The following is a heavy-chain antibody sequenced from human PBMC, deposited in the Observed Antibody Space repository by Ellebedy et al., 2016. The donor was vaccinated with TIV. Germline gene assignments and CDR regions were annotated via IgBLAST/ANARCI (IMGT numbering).Heavy chain of an antibody. Sequence: GESLKISCAASGFTFTNYWMHWVRQAPGKGLVWVSRVDQGGGGTDYADSVKGRFTISRDNANNAIYLQMDSLRAEDTAIYYCVRDIRYYNSPFFDPWGQGTLVTGSS. CDR1: GFTFTNYW. CDR2: VDQGGGGT. V-gene: IGHV3-74*01. D-gene: IGHD1-1*01. J-gene: IGHJ5*02. CDR3: VRDIRYYNSPFFDP.